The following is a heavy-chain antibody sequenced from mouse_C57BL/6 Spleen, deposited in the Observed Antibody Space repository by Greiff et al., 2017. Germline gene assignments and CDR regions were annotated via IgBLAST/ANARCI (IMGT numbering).Heavy chain of an antibody. Sequence: QVQLQPPGAELVRPGSSVKLSCKASGYPFTSYWMHWVKQRPIQGLEWIGNIDPSDSDTHYNHKFKDKATLTVDKSSSTAYMPLSSLTSEDSAVYYCARANRDGYYFDYWGQGTTLTVSA. J-gene: IGHJ2*01. D-gene: IGHD4-1*01. CDR2: IDPSDSDT. CDR1: GYPFTSYW. V-gene: IGHV1-52*01. CDR3: ARANRDGYYFDY.